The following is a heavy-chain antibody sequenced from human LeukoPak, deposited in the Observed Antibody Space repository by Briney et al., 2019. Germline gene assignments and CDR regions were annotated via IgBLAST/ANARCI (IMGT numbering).Heavy chain of an antibody. CDR2: ISSSSSYI. J-gene: IGHJ4*02. D-gene: IGHD1-14*01. CDR3: AKVGPTDDY. CDR1: GFAFSSYS. V-gene: IGHV3-21*01. Sequence: PGGSLRLSCAASGFAFSSYSMNWVRQAPGKGLEWVSSISSSSSYIHYADSVKGRFTISRDNAKNSLYLQMNSLRAEDTAIYYCAKVGPTDDYWGQGTLVTVSS.